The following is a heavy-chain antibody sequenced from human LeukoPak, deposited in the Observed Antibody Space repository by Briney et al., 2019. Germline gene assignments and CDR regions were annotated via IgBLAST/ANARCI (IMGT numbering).Heavy chain of an antibody. CDR1: GFTFSSYE. J-gene: IGHJ4*02. D-gene: IGHD3-22*01. CDR3: ARVPRSGDHFDY. CDR2: ISTSGSTI. V-gene: IGHV3-48*03. Sequence: GGSLRLSCAASGFTFSSYEMNWVRQAPGKGLEWASYISTSGSTIYYADSVKGRFTISRDNAKNSLYLQMNSLRAEDTAVYYCARVPRSGDHFDYWGQGTLVTVSS.